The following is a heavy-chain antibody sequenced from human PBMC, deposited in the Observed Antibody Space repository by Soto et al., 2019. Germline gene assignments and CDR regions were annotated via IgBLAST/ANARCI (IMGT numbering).Heavy chain of an antibody. D-gene: IGHD3-3*01. CDR1: GFTFSSYA. CDR2: ISGSGGST. V-gene: IGHV3-23*01. Sequence: HPGGSLRLSCAASGFTFSSYAMSWVRQAPGKGLEWVSAISGSGGSTYYADSVKGRFTISRDNSKNTLYLQMNSLRAEDTAVYYCAKDQGVYDFWSGYWTGWGQGTLVTVSS. J-gene: IGHJ4*02. CDR3: AKDQGVYDFWSGYWTG.